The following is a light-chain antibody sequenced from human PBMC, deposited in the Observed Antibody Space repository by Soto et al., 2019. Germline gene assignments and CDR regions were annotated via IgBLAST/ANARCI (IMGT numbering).Light chain of an antibody. CDR1: QSILYSPNNKNY. V-gene: IGKV4-1*01. J-gene: IGKJ1*01. Sequence: DIVMTQSPDSLAVSLGETATINCRSSQSILYSPNNKNYLAWYQQKPGQPPKLLIYWASTRDSGVPGRFSGSGSETDFTLTISSLQPEDVAVYYCHHYYTTPPGTFGQGTKVEI. CDR3: HHYYTTPPGT. CDR2: WAS.